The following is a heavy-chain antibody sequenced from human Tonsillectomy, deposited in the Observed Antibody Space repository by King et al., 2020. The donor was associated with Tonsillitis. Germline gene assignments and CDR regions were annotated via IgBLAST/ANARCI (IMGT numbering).Heavy chain of an antibody. CDR2: INPGSGGT. V-gene: IGHV1-2*02. D-gene: IGHD1-14*01. CDR3: ARGPGGWNHIDF. Sequence: HVQLVESGAEVKKPGASVTVSCKASGYTFTGYYMHWVRQAPGQGLEWIGWINPGSGGTDYAQKFQGRVTMTRDTSISTTYMELNRLTSDDTAVYYCARGPGGWNHIDFWGQGTLVTVSS. J-gene: IGHJ4*02. CDR1: GYTFTGYY.